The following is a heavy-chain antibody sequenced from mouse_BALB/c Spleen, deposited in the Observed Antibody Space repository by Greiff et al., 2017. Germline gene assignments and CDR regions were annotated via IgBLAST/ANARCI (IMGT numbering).Heavy chain of an antibody. D-gene: IGHD1-2*01. Sequence: QVQLQQSGAELARPGASVKLSCKASGYTFTSYWMQWVKQRPGQGLEWIGAIYPGDGDTRYTQKFKGKATLTADKSSSTAYMQLSSLASEDSAVYYCARTPTATYYFDYWGQGTTLTVSS. J-gene: IGHJ2*01. V-gene: IGHV1-87*01. CDR1: GYTFTSYW. CDR2: IYPGDGDT. CDR3: ARTPTATYYFDY.